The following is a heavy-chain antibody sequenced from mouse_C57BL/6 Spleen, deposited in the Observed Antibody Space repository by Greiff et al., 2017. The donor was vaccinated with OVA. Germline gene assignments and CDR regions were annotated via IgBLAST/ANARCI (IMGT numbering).Heavy chain of an antibody. CDR3: ARRNYLRAMDY. CDR2: INPNNGGT. Sequence: EVKLVESGPELVKPGASVKMSCKASGYTFTDYNMHWVKQSHGKSLEWIGYINPNNGGTSYNQKFKGKATLTVNKSSSTAYMELRSLTSEDSAVYYCARRNYLRAMDYWGQGTSVTVSS. V-gene: IGHV1-22*01. D-gene: IGHD5-5*01. J-gene: IGHJ4*01. CDR1: GYTFTDYN.